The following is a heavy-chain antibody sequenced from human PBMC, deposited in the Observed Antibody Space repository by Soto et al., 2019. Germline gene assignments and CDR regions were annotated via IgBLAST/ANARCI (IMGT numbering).Heavy chain of an antibody. D-gene: IGHD2-2*01. CDR1: GYTFTNYG. CDR2: VSPYNGNT. V-gene: IGHV1-18*01. J-gene: IGHJ2*01. CDR3: ARDGDRCTSTRCSPWPDTHFDL. Sequence: QVQLVQSGDEVKKPGASVKVSCKASGYTFTNYGISWVRQAPAQGLEWMGWVSPYNGNTKYPQKLQGRVTMTTDTSTRTSYMELRSLRSDDTAVYFCARDGDRCTSTRCSPWPDTHFDLWGRGTLVTVSS.